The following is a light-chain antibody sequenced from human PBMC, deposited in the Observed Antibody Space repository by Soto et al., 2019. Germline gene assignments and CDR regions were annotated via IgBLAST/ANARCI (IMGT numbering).Light chain of an antibody. Sequence: VLTQPPSVSGAPGQRVTISCTGSSSNIGAGYDVHWYQQLPGTAPKLLIYGNSNRPSGVPDRFSGSKSGTSASLAITGLQAEDEADYYCQSYDSSLSGNVVFGGGTKLTVL. J-gene: IGLJ2*01. CDR1: SSNIGAGYD. V-gene: IGLV1-40*01. CDR3: QSYDSSLSGNVV. CDR2: GNS.